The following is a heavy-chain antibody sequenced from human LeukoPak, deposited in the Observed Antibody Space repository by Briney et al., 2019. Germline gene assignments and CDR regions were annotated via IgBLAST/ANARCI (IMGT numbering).Heavy chain of an antibody. CDR3: AMRYGDYVVN. CDR2: ISYDGSSK. Sequence: PGGSLRLSCAASGFTFSSYGMHWVRQAPGKGLEWVAVISYDGSSKYYADSVKGRFTISRDNSKNTLYLQMNSLRAEDTAVYYCAMRYGDYVVNWGQGTLVTVSS. V-gene: IGHV3-30*03. D-gene: IGHD4-17*01. J-gene: IGHJ4*02. CDR1: GFTFSSYG.